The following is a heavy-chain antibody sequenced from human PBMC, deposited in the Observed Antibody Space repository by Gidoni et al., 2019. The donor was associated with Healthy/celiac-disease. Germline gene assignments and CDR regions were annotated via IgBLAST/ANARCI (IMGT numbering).Heavy chain of an antibody. J-gene: IGHJ4*02. Sequence: QVHLVESGGGVVQPGRSLLLSCAAPGFTFSSYAMHWVRQAPGKGLEWVAVISYDGSNKYYADSVKGRFTISRDNSKNTLYLQMNSLRAEDTAVYYCASQMSDSDYWGQGTLVTVSS. CDR2: ISYDGSNK. V-gene: IGHV3-30*04. CDR1: GFTFSSYA. CDR3: ASQMSDSDY.